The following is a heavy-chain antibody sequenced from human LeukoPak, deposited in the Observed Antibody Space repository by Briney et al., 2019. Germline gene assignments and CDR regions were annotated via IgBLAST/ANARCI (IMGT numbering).Heavy chain of an antibody. D-gene: IGHD7-27*01. V-gene: IGHV3-7*04. CDR2: INQDGSEK. Sequence: GGSLRLSCVASGFTFSHYWMTWVRRTPGKGLEWVANINQDGSEKYYVDSAKGRFTISRVNAENSLYLQMNRLRAEDSAMYFCARSNWGPEYWGRGTLVTVSS. CDR3: ARSNWGPEY. CDR1: GFTFSHYW. J-gene: IGHJ4*02.